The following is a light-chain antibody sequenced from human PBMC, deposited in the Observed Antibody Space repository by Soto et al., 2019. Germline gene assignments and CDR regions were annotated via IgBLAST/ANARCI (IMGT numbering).Light chain of an antibody. CDR2: AAS. Sequence: SQMTQSPSSVSASVGDRVTITCRASQGISSYLAWYQQKPGKAPKLLIYAASTLQSGVPSRFSGSGSGTDFTLTISCLQSEDFATYYCQQYYSYPITFGQRTRLEIK. J-gene: IGKJ5*01. V-gene: IGKV1-8*01. CDR3: QQYYSYPIT. CDR1: QGISSY.